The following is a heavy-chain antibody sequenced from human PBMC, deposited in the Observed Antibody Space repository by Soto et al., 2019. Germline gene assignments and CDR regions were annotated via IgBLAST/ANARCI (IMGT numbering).Heavy chain of an antibody. D-gene: IGHD6-13*01. CDR2: IYYSGST. CDR3: ASLGYSSQWYYFDY. Sequence: SKTLSLTCTVSGGSISSYYWSWIRQPPGKGLEWIGYIYYSGSTNYNPSLKSRVTISVDTSKNQFSLKLSSVTAADTAVYYCASLGYSSQWYYFDYWGQGTLVTVSS. V-gene: IGHV4-59*01. J-gene: IGHJ4*02. CDR1: GGSISSYY.